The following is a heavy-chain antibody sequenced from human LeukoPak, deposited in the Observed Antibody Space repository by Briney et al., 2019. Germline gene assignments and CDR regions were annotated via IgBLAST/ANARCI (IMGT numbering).Heavy chain of an antibody. CDR2: IIPIFGTA. V-gene: IGHV1-69*13. J-gene: IGHJ6*02. Sequence: GASVKVSCKASGGTFSSYAISWVRQAPGQGLEWMGGIIPIFGTANYAQKFQGRVTITADESTSTAYMELSSLRSEDTAVYYCARDRTYYYDGSGYLCMDVWGQGTTVTVSS. CDR3: ARDRTYYYDGSGYLCMDV. CDR1: GGTFSSYA. D-gene: IGHD3-22*01.